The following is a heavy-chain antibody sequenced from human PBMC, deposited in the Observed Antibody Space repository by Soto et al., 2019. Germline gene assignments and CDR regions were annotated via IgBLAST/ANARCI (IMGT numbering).Heavy chain of an antibody. CDR3: VRVKGGGTYHFDY. D-gene: IGHD1-26*01. J-gene: IGHJ4*02. V-gene: IGHV3-72*01. CDR1: GFTFSDYY. CDR2: TINKARSYTT. Sequence: EVQLVESGGDLVQPGGSLRLSCAASGFTFSDYYMDWVLQAPGKGLECVGRTINKARSYTTEYAASVNGRFTISRDDSQNSLYMQMKSLKPDDTAVYYCVRVKGGGTYHFDYWGQGTLVTVSS.